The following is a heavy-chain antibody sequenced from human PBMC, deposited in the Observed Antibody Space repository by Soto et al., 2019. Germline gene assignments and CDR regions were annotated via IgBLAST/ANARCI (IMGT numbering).Heavy chain of an antibody. D-gene: IGHD4-4*01. Sequence: QIHLVQSGGEVKKPGASVKVSCKASGYTFTSYGIIWVRQAPGQGLEWMGWISPYNGNTNYAQNFQGRATLTTDTSTSRDSMEQRNLTSEDTAVYYCARALSIMGNWFERWVQGTLVTVSS. CDR3: ARALSIMGNWFER. V-gene: IGHV1-18*01. J-gene: IGHJ5*02. CDR2: ISPYNGNT. CDR1: GYTFTSYG.